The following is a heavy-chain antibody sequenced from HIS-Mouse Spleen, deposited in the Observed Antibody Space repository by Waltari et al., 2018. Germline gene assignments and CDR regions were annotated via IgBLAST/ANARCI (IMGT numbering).Heavy chain of an antibody. D-gene: IGHD6-13*01. CDR2: SIPCLDRA. J-gene: IGHJ3*02. V-gene: IGHV1-69*04. CDR1: GGTFSSYA. Sequence: QVQLVQSGAEVKKPGSSVKVSCKASGGTFSSYAISWVRQAPGQGLEWMGRSIPCLDRATYAPKFQGRVTIAADKSTSTAYMELSSLRSEDTAVYYCARHPEIAAAVGAFDIWGQGTMVTVSS. CDR3: ARHPEIAAAVGAFDI.